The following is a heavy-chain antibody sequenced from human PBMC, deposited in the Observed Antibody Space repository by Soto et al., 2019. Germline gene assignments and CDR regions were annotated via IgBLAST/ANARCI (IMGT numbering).Heavy chain of an antibody. CDR3: AGDPIGGGAPYYFDY. CDR1: GYTFTADY. D-gene: IGHD3-10*01. V-gene: IGHV1-2*02. CDR2: INPNTGDT. J-gene: IGHJ4*02. Sequence: QVQLMQSGAEVKKPGASVKVSCKTSGYTFTADYIYWVRQAPGQGLEWMGGINPNTGDTIYAQTFQGRVTMTRDTSISTAYMELTRLRSDDTAVYFCAGDPIGGGAPYYFDYWGQGTLVTVSS.